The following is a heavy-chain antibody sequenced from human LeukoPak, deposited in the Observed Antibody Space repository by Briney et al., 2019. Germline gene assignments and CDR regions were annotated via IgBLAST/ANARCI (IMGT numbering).Heavy chain of an antibody. D-gene: IGHD4-17*01. CDR2: INSDGRTT. V-gene: IGHV3-74*01. J-gene: IGHJ4*02. CDR3: ARGGYGAHMG. CDR1: GFSFSGFW. Sequence: GGSLRLSCAASGFSFSGFWRHWIRQAPGKGLVWVSGINSDGRTTGYADSVKGRFTISRDNAKNTVYLQMNSLRAEDTAVYYCARGGYGAHMGWGQGTLVTVYS.